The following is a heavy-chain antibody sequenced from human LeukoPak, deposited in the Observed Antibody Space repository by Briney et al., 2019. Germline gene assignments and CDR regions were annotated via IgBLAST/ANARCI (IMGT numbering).Heavy chain of an antibody. J-gene: IGHJ4*02. CDR1: GYSISSGYY. CDR2: IYHSGSI. CDR3: ARRRNWNSFDY. Sequence: PSETLSLTCTVSGYSISSGYYWGWIRQPPGKGLEWIGSIYHSGSIYYNPSLKSRVTISVDTSKNQFSLKLSSVTAADTAVYYCARRRNWNSFDYWGQGTLVTVSS. V-gene: IGHV4-38-2*02. D-gene: IGHD1-1*01.